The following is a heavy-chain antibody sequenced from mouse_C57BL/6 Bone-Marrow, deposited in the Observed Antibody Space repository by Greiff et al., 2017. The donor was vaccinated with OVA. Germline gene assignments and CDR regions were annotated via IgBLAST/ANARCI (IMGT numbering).Heavy chain of an antibody. CDR3: ASTLFYYYGSSYGWYFDV. CDR1: GFNIQDYY. V-gene: IGHV14-2*01. CDR2: IDPEDGET. Sequence: EVQLQQSGAELVKPGASVKLSCTASGFNIQDYYMHWVKQRTEQGLEWIGRIDPEDGETKYAPKFQGKATITADPSSNTAYLQLSSLTSEDTAVYYCASTLFYYYGSSYGWYFDVWGTGTTVTVSS. D-gene: IGHD1-1*01. J-gene: IGHJ1*03.